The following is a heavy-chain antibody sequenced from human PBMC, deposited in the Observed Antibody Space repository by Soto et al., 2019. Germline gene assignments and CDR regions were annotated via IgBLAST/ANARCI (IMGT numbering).Heavy chain of an antibody. CDR3: AKMAGQPLYYWYSDY. D-gene: IGHD2-8*01. CDR1: GFTFSSYA. CDR2: ISGSGGST. V-gene: IGHV3-23*01. J-gene: IGHJ4*02. Sequence: GGSLRLSCAASGFTFSSYAMSWVRQAPGKGLEWVSGISGSGGSTYYADSVKGRFTISRDNSKNTLYPQMNSLRAEDTAVYYCAKMAGQPLYYWYSDYWGQGTLVTVSS.